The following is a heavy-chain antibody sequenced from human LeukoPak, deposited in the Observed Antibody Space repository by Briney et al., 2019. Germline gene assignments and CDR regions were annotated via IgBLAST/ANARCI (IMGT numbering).Heavy chain of an antibody. CDR1: GFTFSSYS. J-gene: IGHJ6*02. CDR3: ARVVDDYGDYKDYYYGMDV. D-gene: IGHD4-17*01. V-gene: IGHV3-48*04. CDR2: ISSSSSTI. Sequence: PGGSLRLSCAASGFTFSSYSMNWVRQAPGKGLEWVSYISSSSSTIYYADSVKGRFTTSRDNAKNSLYLQMNSLRAEDTAVYYCARVVDDYGDYKDYYYGMDVWGQGTTVTVSS.